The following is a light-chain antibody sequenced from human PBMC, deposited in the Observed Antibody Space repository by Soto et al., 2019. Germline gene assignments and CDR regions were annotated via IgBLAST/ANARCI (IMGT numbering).Light chain of an antibody. CDR2: AAS. V-gene: IGKV1-27*01. Sequence: DIPMTKSPSSLSASVGDIFTITCRASQGISNSLAWYQQKPGKVPKLLIYAASTLQSGVPSRFSGSGSGTDFTLTISSLQPDDVATYYCQKYNSAPFTFGPGTKVDIK. J-gene: IGKJ3*01. CDR3: QKYNSAPFT. CDR1: QGISNS.